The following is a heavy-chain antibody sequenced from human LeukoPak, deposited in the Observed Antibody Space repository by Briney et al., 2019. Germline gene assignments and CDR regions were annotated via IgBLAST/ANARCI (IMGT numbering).Heavy chain of an antibody. J-gene: IGHJ5*02. D-gene: IGHD3-10*01. CDR1: GYTFTGYY. V-gene: IGHV1-2*02. CDR3: ARPPYSYGSGSYYSNWFAP. Sequence: GASVKVSCKASGYTFTGYYMHWVRQAPGQGLEWMGWINPNSGGTNYAQTFQGRVTTPRDTSISTAYMELSRLRSDDTAVYYCARPPYSYGSGSYYSNWFAPWGQGTLVTVSS. CDR2: INPNSGGT.